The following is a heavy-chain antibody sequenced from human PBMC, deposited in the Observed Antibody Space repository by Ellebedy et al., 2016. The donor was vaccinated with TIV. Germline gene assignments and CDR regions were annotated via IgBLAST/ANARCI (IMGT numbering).Heavy chain of an antibody. V-gene: IGHV3-30-3*01. J-gene: IGHJ4*02. CDR1: GFTFSSYA. Sequence: GGSLRLSXAASGFTFSSYAMHWVRQAPGKGLEWVAVISYDGSNKYYADSVKGRFTISRDNSKNTLYLRMNSLRAEDTAVYYCAIKDSSGRFDYWGQGTLVTVSS. D-gene: IGHD3-22*01. CDR2: ISYDGSNK. CDR3: AIKDSSGRFDY.